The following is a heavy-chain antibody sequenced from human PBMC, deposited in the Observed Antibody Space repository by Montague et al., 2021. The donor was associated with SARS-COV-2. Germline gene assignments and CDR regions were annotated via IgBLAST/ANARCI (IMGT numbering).Heavy chain of an antibody. J-gene: IGHJ5*02. V-gene: IGHV4-59*01. CDR2: IFHSGIT. Sequence: SETLSLTCTVSGGSISNYYWSWIRQPPGRGLEWIGYIFHSGITDYNPSLKSRVTISVDMSKNQFPLQLNSVTAADSAVYYCARTEYNWNDWFDPWGQGTLVTVSS. CDR3: ARTEYNWNDWFDP. CDR1: GGSISNYY. D-gene: IGHD1-20*01.